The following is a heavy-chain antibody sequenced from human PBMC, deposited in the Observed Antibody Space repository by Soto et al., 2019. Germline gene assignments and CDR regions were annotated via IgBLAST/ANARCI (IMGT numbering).Heavy chain of an antibody. Sequence: ASETLSLTCAVYGGSFSGYYWSWIRQPPGKGLEWIGEINHSGSTNYNPSLKSRVTISVDTSKNQFSLKLSSVTAADTAVYYCARGPGCSSTSCYTYYYYYYGMDVWGQGTTVTVSS. CDR2: INHSGST. CDR1: GGSFSGYY. J-gene: IGHJ6*02. D-gene: IGHD2-2*02. CDR3: ARGPGCSSTSCYTYYYYYYGMDV. V-gene: IGHV4-34*01.